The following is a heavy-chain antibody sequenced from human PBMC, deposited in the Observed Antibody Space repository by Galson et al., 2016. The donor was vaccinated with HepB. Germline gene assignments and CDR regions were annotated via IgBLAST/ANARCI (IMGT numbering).Heavy chain of an antibody. Sequence: SLRLSCAASGFTFSTYAMNWVRQAPGKGLEWVSTISGSSDSTYYADSVKGRFTISRDNSKNTLYLQMKSLRAEDTAVYYCAKGRFAIHDSSVSDSWGQGTLVAVSS. CDR2: ISGSSDST. D-gene: IGHD3-22*01. CDR1: GFTFSTYA. J-gene: IGHJ4*02. CDR3: AKGRFAIHDSSVSDS. V-gene: IGHV3-23*01.